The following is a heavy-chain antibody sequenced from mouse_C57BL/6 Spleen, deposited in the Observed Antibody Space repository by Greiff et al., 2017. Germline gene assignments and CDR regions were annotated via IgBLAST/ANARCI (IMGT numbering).Heavy chain of an antibody. CDR2: IYPGGGYT. J-gene: IGHJ1*03. V-gene: IGHV1-63*01. CDR1: GYTFTNYW. D-gene: IGHD2-3*01. Sequence: QVQLQQSGAELVRPGTSVKMSCKASGYTFTNYWIGWAKQRPGHGLEWIGDIYPGGGYTNYNEQFKGKATLTADKSSSTAYMQLSSLTSEDAAIYYCAGSGDGYWYFDVWGTGTSVTVSS. CDR3: AGSGDGYWYFDV.